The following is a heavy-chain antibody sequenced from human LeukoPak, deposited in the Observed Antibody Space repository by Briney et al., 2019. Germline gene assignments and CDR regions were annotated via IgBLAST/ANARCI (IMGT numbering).Heavy chain of an antibody. CDR2: IIPIFGTA. Sequence: SVKVSCKASGGTFSSYAISWVRQAPGQGLEWMGGIIPIFGTANYAQKFQGRVTITADKSTSTAYMELSSLRSEDTAVYYCARDPPCGGDCFLYYFDYWGQGTLVTVSS. CDR3: ARDPPCGGDCFLYYFDY. V-gene: IGHV1-69*06. J-gene: IGHJ4*02. CDR1: GGTFSSYA. D-gene: IGHD2-21*02.